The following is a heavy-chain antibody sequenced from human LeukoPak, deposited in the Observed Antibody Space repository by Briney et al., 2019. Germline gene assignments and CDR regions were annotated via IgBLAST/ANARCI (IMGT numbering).Heavy chain of an antibody. CDR3: AKDIPYGDVSLGYYYGMDV. V-gene: IGHV3-43*02. CDR1: GFTFDDYA. CDR2: ISGDGGST. D-gene: IGHD4-17*01. Sequence: PGGSLRLSCAASGFTFDDYAMHWVRQAPGKGLEWVSLISGDGGSTYYADSVKGRFTISRGNSKNSLYLLMNSLRTEDTALYYCAKDIPYGDVSLGYYYGMDVWGQGTTVTVSS. J-gene: IGHJ6*02.